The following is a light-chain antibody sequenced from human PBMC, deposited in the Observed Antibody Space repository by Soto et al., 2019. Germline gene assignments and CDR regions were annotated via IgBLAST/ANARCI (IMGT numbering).Light chain of an antibody. V-gene: IGKV3-11*01. CDR3: QVRTNWSIA. CDR2: GAS. Sequence: EVVLTQSPATLSLSPGERATLSCRASQSVSSYLAWYQQKPGQAPRLLIYGASTRATGIPARFSGTGSGTDFTLTINNLEPEDFAVYYCQVRTNWSIAFGRGTRLEIK. J-gene: IGKJ5*01. CDR1: QSVSSY.